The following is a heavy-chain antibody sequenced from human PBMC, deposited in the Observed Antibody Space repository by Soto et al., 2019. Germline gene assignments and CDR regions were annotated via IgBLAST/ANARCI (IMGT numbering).Heavy chain of an antibody. CDR3: SRVEAARVFAH. CDR2: IFHTGST. D-gene: IGHD2-15*01. Sequence: SETLSLTCAVSNYSISSGYYRGWIRQPPEKVLEYIGSIFHTGSTYYNPSLKRRVTISVDTSKNQFPLRLNSVTAADTAVYFYSRVEAARVFAHWRQVTLVTVSS. CDR1: NYSISSGYY. V-gene: IGHV4-38-2*01. J-gene: IGHJ5*02.